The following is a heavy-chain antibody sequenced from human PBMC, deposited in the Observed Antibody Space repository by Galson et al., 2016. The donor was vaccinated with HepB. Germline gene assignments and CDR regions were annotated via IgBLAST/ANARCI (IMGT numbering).Heavy chain of an antibody. CDR2: ISTNNGNT. J-gene: IGHJ1*01. CDR1: GYTFTNYG. D-gene: IGHD4-17*01. Sequence: SVKVSCKASGYTFTNYGISWVRQAPGQGLEWMGWISTNNGNTNYAQRLQARVTMTTDTSTSTAYLDLRSLRSHDQAVYYCATEDYPDYETERYFPHWGQGTLVIVSS. CDR3: ATEDYPDYETERYFPH. V-gene: IGHV1-18*01.